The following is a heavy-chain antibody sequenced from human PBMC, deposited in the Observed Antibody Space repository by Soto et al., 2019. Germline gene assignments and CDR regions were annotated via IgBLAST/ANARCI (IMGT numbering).Heavy chain of an antibody. CDR3: ARGDPYYGMDV. CDR1: GFTIRNYF. CDR2: ISYDGSNK. V-gene: IGHV3-30-3*01. J-gene: IGHJ6*02. D-gene: IGHD2-21*01. Sequence: QVQVVESGGGVVQPGWSRRLSCAASGFTIRNYFMHWVRQAPGKGLEWVAVISYDGSNKYYADSVKGRFTISRDNSNNTLSLQMNSLRAEDTALYSCARGDPYYGMDVWGQGTTVTVSS.